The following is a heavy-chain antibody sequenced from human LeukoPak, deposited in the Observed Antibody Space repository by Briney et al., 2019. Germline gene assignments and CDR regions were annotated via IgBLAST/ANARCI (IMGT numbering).Heavy chain of an antibody. CDR3: ARVDSDCTGGSCYTGLFDY. D-gene: IGHD2-15*01. Sequence: GGSLRLSCAASGFTFDDYAMGWVRQAPGRGLEWVSGINSKGSSIGYADSVKGRFTIFRDTAKNSLFLQMNSLRAEDTALYYCARVDSDCTGGSCYTGLFDYWGQGTLVTVSS. CDR2: INSKGSSI. CDR1: GFTFDDYA. J-gene: IGHJ4*02. V-gene: IGHV3-20*04.